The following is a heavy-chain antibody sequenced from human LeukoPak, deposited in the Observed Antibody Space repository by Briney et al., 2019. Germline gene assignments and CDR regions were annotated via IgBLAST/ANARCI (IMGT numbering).Heavy chain of an antibody. Sequence: GGSLRLSCAASGFTFSSYGMHWVRQAPGKGLEWVAVISYDGSNKYYADSVKGRFTISRDNSKNTLYLQMNSLRGEDTAVYHCARGRSWEPNDAFDIWGQKTMVTVSS. CDR1: GFTFSSYG. V-gene: IGHV3-30*03. D-gene: IGHD1-26*01. CDR3: ARGRSWEPNDAFDI. J-gene: IGHJ3*02. CDR2: ISYDGSNK.